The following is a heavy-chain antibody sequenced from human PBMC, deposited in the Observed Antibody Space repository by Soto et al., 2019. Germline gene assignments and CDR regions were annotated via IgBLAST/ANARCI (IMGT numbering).Heavy chain of an antibody. J-gene: IGHJ4*02. CDR1: GGSISSYY. CDR2: IYDSGST. V-gene: IGHV4-59*01. D-gene: IGHD6-6*01. CDR3: AAPPRY. Sequence: QVQLQESGPGLVKPSETLSLTCTVSGGSISSYYWSWIRQPPGKGLEWIGYIYDSGSTNYNPSLMSRVTISVDTSKNQFSLRLTSVTAADTAMYYCAAPPRYWGRGTLVTVSS.